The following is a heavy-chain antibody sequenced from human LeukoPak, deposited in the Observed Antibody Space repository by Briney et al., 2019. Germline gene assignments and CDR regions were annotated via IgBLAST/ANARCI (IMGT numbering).Heavy chain of an antibody. D-gene: IGHD3-22*01. J-gene: IGHJ4*02. Sequence: GGSLRLSCAASGFTFSSYSMNWVRQAPGKGLEWVSSISSSSYIYYADSVKGRFTISRDNAKNSLYLQMNSLRAEDTAVYYCARDRSTDSSGYYYSWGQGTLVTVSS. CDR3: ARDRSTDSSGYYYS. CDR2: ISSSSYI. V-gene: IGHV3-21*01. CDR1: GFTFSSYS.